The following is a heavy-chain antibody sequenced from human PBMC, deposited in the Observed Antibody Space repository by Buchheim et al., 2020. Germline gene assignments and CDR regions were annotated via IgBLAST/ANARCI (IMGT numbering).Heavy chain of an antibody. CDR3: AKDGGDSQWFDY. J-gene: IGHJ4*02. D-gene: IGHD2-21*02. Sequence: QVQLVESGGGVVQPGRSLRLSCAASGFTFSSYGMHWVRQAPGKGLEWVAVISYDGSNKYYADSVKGRFTISRDNSKNTLNLQMNSLSAEDTAVYYCAKDGGDSQWFDYWGQGTL. CDR2: ISYDGSNK. CDR1: GFTFSSYG. V-gene: IGHV3-30*18.